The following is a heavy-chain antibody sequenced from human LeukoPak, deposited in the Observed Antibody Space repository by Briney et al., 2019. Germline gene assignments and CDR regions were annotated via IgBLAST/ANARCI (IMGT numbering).Heavy chain of an antibody. J-gene: IGHJ5*02. D-gene: IGHD1-26*01. CDR3: ARLGRRGNWFDP. CDR2: IWYDGSNK. V-gene: IGHV3-33*08. Sequence: GGSLRLSCAASGFTFSSYGMHWARQAPGKGLEWVAVIWYDGSNKYYADSVKGRFTISRDNSKNTLYLQMNSLRAEDTAVYYCARLGRRGNWFDPWGQGTLVTVSS. CDR1: GFTFSSYG.